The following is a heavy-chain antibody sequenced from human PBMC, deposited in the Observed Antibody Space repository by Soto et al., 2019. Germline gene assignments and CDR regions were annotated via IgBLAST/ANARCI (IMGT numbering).Heavy chain of an antibody. V-gene: IGHV1-24*01. Sequence: ASVKVSCKVSGYTLTELSMHWVRQAPGKGLEWMGGFDPEDGETIYAQKLQGRVTMTTDTSTSTAYMELRSLRSDDTAVYYCAREALGDFWSGPSPYYGMDVWGQGTTVTVSS. CDR3: AREALGDFWSGPSPYYGMDV. CDR2: FDPEDGET. CDR1: GYTLTELS. D-gene: IGHD3-3*01. J-gene: IGHJ6*02.